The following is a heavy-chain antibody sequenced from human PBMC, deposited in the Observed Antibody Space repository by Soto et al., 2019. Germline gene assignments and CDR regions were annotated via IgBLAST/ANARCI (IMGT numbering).Heavy chain of an antibody. J-gene: IGHJ3*02. CDR3: GGGGDAFDI. Sequence: GESLKISCKGSGYSFTSYWISWVRQMPGKGLERMGRIDPSDSYTNYSPSFQGHVTISADKSISTAYLQWSSLKASDTAMYYCGGGGDAFDIWGQGTIVTGSS. V-gene: IGHV5-10-1*01. D-gene: IGHD3-16*01. CDR1: GYSFTSYW. CDR2: IDPSDSYT.